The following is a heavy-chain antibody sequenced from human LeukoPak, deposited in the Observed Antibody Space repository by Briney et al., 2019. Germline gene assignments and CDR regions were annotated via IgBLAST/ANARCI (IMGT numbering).Heavy chain of an antibody. CDR3: ATYYYDSLY. Sequence: GGSLRLSCAASGFTFSTYWMNWVRRAPGKGLEWVANIKQDGSGKYYVDSVKGRFTISRDNAKNSLYLQMNSLRAEDTAVYYCATYYYDSLYWGQGTLVTVSS. CDR1: GFTFSTYW. V-gene: IGHV3-7*01. J-gene: IGHJ4*02. D-gene: IGHD3-22*01. CDR2: IKQDGSGK.